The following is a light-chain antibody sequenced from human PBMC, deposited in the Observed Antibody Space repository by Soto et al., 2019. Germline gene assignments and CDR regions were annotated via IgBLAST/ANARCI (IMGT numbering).Light chain of an antibody. V-gene: IGLV2-14*01. J-gene: IGLJ1*01. CDR2: DVS. Sequence: QSALTQPASVSGSPGQSIAISCTGTSSDVGGYNFVSWYQQHPGKAPKLMIYDVSNRPSGVSNRFSGSKSGNTASLTISGLQAEDEAEYYCSSYTSSSTLYVFGNGTKVTVL. CDR1: SSDVGGYNF. CDR3: SSYTSSSTLYV.